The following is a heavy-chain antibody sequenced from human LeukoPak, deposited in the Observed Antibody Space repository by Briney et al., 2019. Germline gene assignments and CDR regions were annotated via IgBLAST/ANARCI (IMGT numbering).Heavy chain of an antibody. J-gene: IGHJ4*02. D-gene: IGHD4-23*01. CDR3: AREIHGGNTGVFDY. Sequence: GGSLRLPCAASGFTFSSYNMNWVRQSPGKGLEWVSSISSSSSYIYYADSVKGRFTISRDNSKNTLYLQMNSLRAEDTAVYYCAREIHGGNTGVFDYWGQGTLVTVSS. CDR2: ISSSSSYI. V-gene: IGHV3-21*01. CDR1: GFTFSSYN.